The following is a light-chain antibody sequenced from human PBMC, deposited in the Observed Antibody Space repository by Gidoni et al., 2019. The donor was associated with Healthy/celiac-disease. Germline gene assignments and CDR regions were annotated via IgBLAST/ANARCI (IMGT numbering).Light chain of an antibody. CDR1: QSVSSY. Sequence: ELVFTPSPATLSLSSGERATLPCRASQSVSSYLAWYQQKPGQAPRLLINDASNRANCIPARISGSGSGTDVSLTISSREPEDVAVYYCQQRSNRTPWTFGQGTKVEIK. V-gene: IGKV3-11*01. CDR3: QQRSNRTPWT. J-gene: IGKJ1*01. CDR2: DAS.